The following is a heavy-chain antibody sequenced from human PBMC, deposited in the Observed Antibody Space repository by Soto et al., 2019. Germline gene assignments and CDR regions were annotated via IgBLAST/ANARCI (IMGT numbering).Heavy chain of an antibody. Sequence: QVQLVQSGAEVKKPGSSVKVSCKASGGTFSSYTISWVRQAPGQGLEWMGRIIPILGIANYAQKFQGRVTITAEKSTSTAYMELSSLRSEDTAVYYCARDFNRYCSSTSCRSSWYFDLWGRGTLVTVSS. CDR2: IIPILGIA. D-gene: IGHD2-2*01. J-gene: IGHJ2*01. V-gene: IGHV1-69*08. CDR1: GGTFSSYT. CDR3: ARDFNRYCSSTSCRSSWYFDL.